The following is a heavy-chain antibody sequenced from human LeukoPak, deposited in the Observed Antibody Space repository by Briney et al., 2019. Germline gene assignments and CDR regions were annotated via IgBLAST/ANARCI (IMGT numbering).Heavy chain of an antibody. CDR3: AKLVKERVTTVTKSYYFDY. D-gene: IGHD4-17*01. V-gene: IGHV3-23*01. CDR1: GFTFSSYA. Sequence: PGASLRPSCAASGFTFSSYAVSWVRQAPGKGLEWVSAISGSGGSTYYADSVKGRFTISRDNSKNTLYLQMNSLRAEDTAVYCCAKLVKERVTTVTKSYYFDYWGQGTLVTVSS. CDR2: ISGSGGST. J-gene: IGHJ4*02.